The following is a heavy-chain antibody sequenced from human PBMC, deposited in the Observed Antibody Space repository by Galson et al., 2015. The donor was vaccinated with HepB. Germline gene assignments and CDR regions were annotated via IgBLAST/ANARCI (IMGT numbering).Heavy chain of an antibody. CDR2: IKWNGGST. Sequence: SLRLSCAASGFTFDDYGMSWVRQARGKGLEWFSGIKWNGGSTGYAAAVKGRFTISRDNAKNSLYLQMNSLRAEDTALYYCARGRQVWLTGRNWYFDLWGRGTLVTVSS. J-gene: IGHJ2*01. D-gene: IGHD5-18*01. CDR3: ARGRQVWLTGRNWYFDL. V-gene: IGHV3-20*04. CDR1: GFTFDDYG.